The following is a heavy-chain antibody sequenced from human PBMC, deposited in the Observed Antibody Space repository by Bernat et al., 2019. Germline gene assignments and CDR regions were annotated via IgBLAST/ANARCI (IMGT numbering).Heavy chain of an antibody. CDR3: VRHRVTTGYSSSWYVY. CDR1: GYSFTSYW. V-gene: IGHV5-10-1*03. CDR2: IDPSDSYT. J-gene: IGHJ4*02. D-gene: IGHD6-13*01. Sequence: EVQLVQSGAEVKKPGESLRISCKGSGYSFTSYWISWVRQMPGKGLEWMGRIDPSDSYTNYSPSFHGHVTISADKSISTAYLQWSSLKASDTAMYYCVRHRVTTGYSSSWYVYWGQGTLVTVSS.